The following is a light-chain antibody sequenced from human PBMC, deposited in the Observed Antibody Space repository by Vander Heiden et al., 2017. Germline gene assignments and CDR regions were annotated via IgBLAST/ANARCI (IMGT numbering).Light chain of an antibody. Sequence: DIQMTQSPSSLSASVGDRVTITCRASQSISSYLNWYQQKPGKAPKLLIYAASSLQSGVPSRFSGSGYGTDFTLTISSRQPEDFAAYYCQQNDSNLFFTFGHGTKVDIK. V-gene: IGKV1-39*01. CDR2: AAS. CDR1: QSISSY. CDR3: QQNDSNLFFT. J-gene: IGKJ3*01.